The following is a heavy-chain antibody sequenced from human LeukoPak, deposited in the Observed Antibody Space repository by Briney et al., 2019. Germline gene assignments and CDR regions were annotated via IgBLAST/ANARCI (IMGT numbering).Heavy chain of an antibody. V-gene: IGHV3-30*18. CDR3: AKGTGYSSSPLDY. Sequence: GGSLRLSCAASGFTFTTYAMGWVRQSPGKGLEWLAVISYDGSSTYYADSLKGRFTISRDNSKNTLFLQMNSLRVEDTAVYYCAKGTGYSSSPLDYWGQGTLVTVSS. CDR1: GFTFTTYA. J-gene: IGHJ4*02. D-gene: IGHD6-13*01. CDR2: ISYDGSST.